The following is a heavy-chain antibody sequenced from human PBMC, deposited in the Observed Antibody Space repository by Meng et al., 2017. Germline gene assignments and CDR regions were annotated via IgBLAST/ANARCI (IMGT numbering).Heavy chain of an antibody. CDR3: ARDYGDHLGFDY. CDR2: IYSGGST. Sequence: EGRRVGTVGVLLSPAGPLRLPCAAAGFNVSSNYMGWGRQAPGKGLEWVSVIYSGGSTYYADSVKGRFTISRDNCKNTLYLQMNSLRAEDTAVYYCARDYGDHLGFDYWGQETLVTVSS. J-gene: IGHJ4*02. CDR1: GFNVSSNY. V-gene: IGHV3-53*02. D-gene: IGHD4-17*01.